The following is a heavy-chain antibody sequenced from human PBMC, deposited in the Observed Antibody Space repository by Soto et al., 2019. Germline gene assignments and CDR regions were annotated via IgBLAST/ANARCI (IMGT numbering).Heavy chain of an antibody. CDR2: ISGSGGNT. Sequence: EVQLLESGGGLVQPGGSLRLSCVASGFTFSSYAMSWVRQAPGKALEWVSAISGSGGNTYYADSVKGRFTISRDNSKNTLYLQMSSLRAEDTAVYYCAGKQWVLGGQGTLVTVSS. V-gene: IGHV3-23*01. J-gene: IGHJ4*02. CDR1: GFTFSSYA. D-gene: IGHD6-19*01. CDR3: AGKQWVL.